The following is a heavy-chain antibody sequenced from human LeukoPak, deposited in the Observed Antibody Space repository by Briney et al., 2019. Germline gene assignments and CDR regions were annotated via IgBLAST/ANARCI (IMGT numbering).Heavy chain of an antibody. D-gene: IGHD6-13*01. CDR2: INAGNGNT. Sequence: ASVKVSCKASGYTFTSYAMHWVRQAPGQRLEWMGWINAGNGNTKYSQEFQGRVTITRDTSASTVYMELSSLRSEDTAVYYCARDSLSSSWSSGRYNWFDPWGQGTLVTVSS. V-gene: IGHV1-3*03. CDR3: ARDSLSSSWSSGRYNWFDP. CDR1: GYTFTSYA. J-gene: IGHJ5*02.